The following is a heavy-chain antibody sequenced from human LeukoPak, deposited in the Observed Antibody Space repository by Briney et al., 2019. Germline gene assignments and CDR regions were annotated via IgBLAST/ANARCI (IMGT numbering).Heavy chain of an antibody. Sequence: EASVKVSCKVSGYTLTELSMHWVRQAPGKGLEWMGVFYPEDGEKIYAQKFQGRVTMTEDTSTKTAYIVISMLSSEAAVEYYGAAASDSSGWPAFDYWGQGTLVTVSS. CDR3: AAASDSSGWPAFDY. V-gene: IGHV1-24*01. D-gene: IGHD6-19*01. CDR2: FYPEDGEK. CDR1: GYTLTELS. J-gene: IGHJ4*02.